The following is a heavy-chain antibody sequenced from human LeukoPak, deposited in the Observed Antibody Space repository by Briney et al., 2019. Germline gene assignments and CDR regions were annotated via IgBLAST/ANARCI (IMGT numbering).Heavy chain of an antibody. J-gene: IGHJ4*02. Sequence: GGSLRLSCAASGLTFSSYALSWVRQAPGKGLEWVSGISGSGGSTYYADSVKGRFTISRDNSKNTLYLQMNSLRAEDTSIYYCTRRDCTRTSCYASDWGQGTLVTVSS. V-gene: IGHV3-23*01. CDR3: TRRDCTRTSCYASD. CDR1: GLTFSSYA. D-gene: IGHD2-2*01. CDR2: ISGSGGST.